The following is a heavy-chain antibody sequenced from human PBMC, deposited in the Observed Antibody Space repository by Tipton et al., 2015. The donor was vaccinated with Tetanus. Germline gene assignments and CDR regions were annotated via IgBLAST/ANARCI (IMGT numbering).Heavy chain of an antibody. CDR1: GFTFESYA. Sequence: SLRLSCISSGFTFESYAMHWVRHTPGKGLEWVSSISADAMFTTYEDSVEGRFTITRDNAKDTLYLQMNNLRPEDTAVYYCFRDSGPGTEYWGRGTQVIVSS. CDR2: ISADAMFT. D-gene: IGHD1-1*01. J-gene: IGHJ4*02. V-gene: IGHV3-9*01. CDR3: FRDSGPGTEY.